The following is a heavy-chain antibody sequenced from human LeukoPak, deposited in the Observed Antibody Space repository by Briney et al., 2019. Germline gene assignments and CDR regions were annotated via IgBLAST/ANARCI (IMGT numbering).Heavy chain of an antibody. J-gene: IGHJ3*02. CDR1: GYTFTSYG. D-gene: IGHD2-21*01. CDR3: ARDPGYSYAFDI. V-gene: IGHV1-2*06. CDR2: INPSSGDT. Sequence: ASVKVSCKASGYTFTSYGISWVRQAPGQGLEWMGRINPSSGDTGYGQGFQGRVTLTRDTSSSTANMELRRLRSDDTAVYYCARDPGYSYAFDIWGQGTVVIVSS.